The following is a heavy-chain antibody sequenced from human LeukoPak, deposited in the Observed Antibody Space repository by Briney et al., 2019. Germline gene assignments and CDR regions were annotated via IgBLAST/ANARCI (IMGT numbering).Heavy chain of an antibody. CDR1: GFTFNTYT. CDR2: ISGSSGII. V-gene: IGHV3-48*01. Sequence: GGSPRLSCAASGFTFNTYTMNWVRQAPGKGLEWVSYISGSSGIIDYADSVRGRFTISRDNAKNSLYLQMNSLRAEDTAVYYCAKDYYDSSGYYRLYYYYYGMDVWGQGTTVTVSS. D-gene: IGHD3-22*01. J-gene: IGHJ6*02. CDR3: AKDYYDSSGYYRLYYYYYGMDV.